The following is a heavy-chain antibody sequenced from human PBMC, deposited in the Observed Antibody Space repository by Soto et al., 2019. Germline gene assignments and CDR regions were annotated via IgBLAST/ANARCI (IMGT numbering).Heavy chain of an antibody. V-gene: IGHV3-30*18. CDR1: GFIFSSCA. CDR3: AKDRVDYGYSEGPGD. Sequence: QVQMVESGGGVVQPGRSLRLSCAASGFIFSSCALHWVRQAPGQGLEWVALLSYDGTNEYYADSVKGRFTISRDTSKNMLYLQMNSLRADDTAMYYCAKDRVDYGYSEGPGDWGRGTLVTVS. J-gene: IGHJ4*02. CDR2: LSYDGTNE. D-gene: IGHD4-17*01.